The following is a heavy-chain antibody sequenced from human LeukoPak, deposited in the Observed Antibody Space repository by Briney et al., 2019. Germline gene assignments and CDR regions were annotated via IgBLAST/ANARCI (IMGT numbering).Heavy chain of an antibody. CDR3: ARTPGGSYSDDWYFDL. CDR2: IYYSGST. Sequence: SETLSLTCTVSGGSISSYYWSWIRQPPGKGLEWIGYIYYSGSTNYNPSLKSRVTISVDTSENQFSLKLSSVTAADTAVYYCARTPGGSYSDDWYFDLWGRGTLVTVSS. CDR1: GGSISSYY. V-gene: IGHV4-59*01. D-gene: IGHD1-26*01. J-gene: IGHJ2*01.